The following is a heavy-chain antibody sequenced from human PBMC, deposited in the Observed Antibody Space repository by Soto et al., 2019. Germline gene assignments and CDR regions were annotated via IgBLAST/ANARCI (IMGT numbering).Heavy chain of an antibody. V-gene: IGHV1-69*13. CDR3: ARSFSSSYVGFDY. CDR1: GGTFSSYA. D-gene: IGHD6-13*01. J-gene: IGHJ4*02. CDR2: IIPIFGTA. Sequence: GASVKVSCKASGGTFSSYAISWVRQAPGQGLEWMGGIIPIFGTANYAQKFQGRVTITADESTSTAYMELSSLRSEDTAVYYCARSFSSSYVGFDYWGQGTLVTVSS.